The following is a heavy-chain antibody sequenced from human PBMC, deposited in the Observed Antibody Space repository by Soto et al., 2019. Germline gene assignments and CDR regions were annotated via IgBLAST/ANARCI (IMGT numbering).Heavy chain of an antibody. CDR2: ISYDGSNK. CDR3: ANIASSSTSGSDYYYYYGMDV. J-gene: IGHJ6*02. V-gene: IGHV3-30*18. CDR1: GFTFSSYG. Sequence: GGSLRLSCAASGFTFSSYGMHWVRQAPGKGLEWVAVISYDGSNKYYADSVKGRFTISRDNSKNTLYLQMNSLSAEDTAVYYCANIASSSTSGSDYYYYYGMDVWGQGTTVTVSS. D-gene: IGHD6-6*01.